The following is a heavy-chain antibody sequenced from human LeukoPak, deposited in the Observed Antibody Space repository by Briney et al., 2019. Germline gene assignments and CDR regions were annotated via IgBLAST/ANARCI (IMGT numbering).Heavy chain of an antibody. CDR1: GYSFTSYW. V-gene: IGHV5-51*01. CDR2: IYPGDSDT. J-gene: IGHJ6*03. Sequence: GESLKISCKGPGYSFTSYWIGWVRQMPGKGLEWMGIIYPGDSDTRYSPSFQGQVTISADKSISTAYLQWSSLKASDTAMYYCARHGGLHRDYYYYYMDVWGKGTTVTV. D-gene: IGHD3-10*01. CDR3: ARHGGLHRDYYYYYMDV.